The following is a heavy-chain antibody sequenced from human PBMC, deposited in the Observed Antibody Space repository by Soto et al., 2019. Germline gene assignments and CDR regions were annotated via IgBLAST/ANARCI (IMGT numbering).Heavy chain of an antibody. D-gene: IGHD2-8*01. CDR3: PRLLSGVYNYFDV. V-gene: IGHV3-48*02. CDR1: GFTFSSYS. CDR2: ISSSSSTI. Sequence: EVQLVESGGGLVQPGGSLRLSCAASGFTFSSYSMNWVRQAPGKGLEWVSYISSSSSTIYYADSVKGLFTISKDNAKNSLYLQMNSLRDEDTAVYYCPRLLSGVYNYFDVWGKGTLVTVSS. J-gene: IGHJ5*02.